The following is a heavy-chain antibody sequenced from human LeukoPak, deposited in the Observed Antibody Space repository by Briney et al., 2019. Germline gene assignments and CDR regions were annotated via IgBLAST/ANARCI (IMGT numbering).Heavy chain of an antibody. J-gene: IGHJ4*02. CDR2: INHSGST. D-gene: IGHD3-10*01. V-gene: IGHV4-34*01. Sequence: SETLSLTCAVYGGSFSGYYWTWIRQPPGKGLEWIGEINHSGSTNYNPSLQSRVTISVDTSKNQFSLKVTSVTAADTAVYYCARGDSSGSYYAPLDSWGQGTLVTVSS. CDR3: ARGDSSGSYYAPLDS. CDR1: GGSFSGYY.